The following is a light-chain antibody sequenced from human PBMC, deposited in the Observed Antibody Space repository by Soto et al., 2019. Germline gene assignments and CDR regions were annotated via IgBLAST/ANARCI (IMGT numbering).Light chain of an antibody. CDR3: SSYTSTNTPVV. J-gene: IGLJ2*01. Sequence: QSALTQPASVSGSPGQTITISCTGTSSDVGGYNYVSWYQHNPGKAPKLLTYEASNRPSGVSDRFSGSKSDNMASLSISGLQAEDEADYYCSSYTSTNTPVVFGGGTKVTVL. V-gene: IGLV2-14*01. CDR1: SSDVGGYNY. CDR2: EAS.